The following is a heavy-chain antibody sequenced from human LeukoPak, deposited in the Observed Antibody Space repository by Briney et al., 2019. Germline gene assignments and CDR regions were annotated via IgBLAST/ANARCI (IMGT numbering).Heavy chain of an antibody. V-gene: IGHV1-18*01. CDR1: GYTFTSYG. D-gene: IGHD2-2*01. CDR3: ARDPDIILVPAAMINDY. J-gene: IGHJ4*02. CDR2: ISPYSGST. Sequence: ASVKVSCKASGYTFTSYGVGWVRQAPGQGLEWMGWISPYSGSTNYAQKLQGRVTMSTDTSTSTAFMELRSLRSDDTAVYYCARDPDIILVPAAMINDYWGQGTLVTVSS.